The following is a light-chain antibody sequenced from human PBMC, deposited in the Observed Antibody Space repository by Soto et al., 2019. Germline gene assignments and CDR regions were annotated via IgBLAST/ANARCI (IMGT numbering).Light chain of an antibody. V-gene: IGKV3-20*01. CDR2: GAS. CDR1: QSVSSSY. CDR3: QQYGSSPKFT. J-gene: IGKJ5*01. Sequence: IVLTRPPGTQSLTPGERATLSCRASQSVSSSYLAWYQQKPGQAPRLLIYGASSRATGIPDRFSGSGSGTDFTLTISRLEPEDFAVYYCQQYGSSPKFTFGQGTRLEIK.